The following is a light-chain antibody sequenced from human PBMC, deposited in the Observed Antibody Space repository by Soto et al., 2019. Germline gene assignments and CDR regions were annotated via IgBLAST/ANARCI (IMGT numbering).Light chain of an antibody. CDR2: GAS. CDR3: QQYGNSRT. V-gene: IGKV3-20*01. CDR1: QSVTSNY. Sequence: EIVLTQSPGTLSLSPGERATLSCRASQSVTSNYLAWYQQKPGQAPGLLIYGASSRATGIPDRFSGSGSGTDFTLTISRLEPEDFAVYYCQQYGNSRTFGQGTKVEIK. J-gene: IGKJ1*01.